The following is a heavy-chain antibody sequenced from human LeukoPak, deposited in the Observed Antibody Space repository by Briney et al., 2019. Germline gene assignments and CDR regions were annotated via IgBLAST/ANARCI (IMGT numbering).Heavy chain of an antibody. CDR2: ISAYNGNT. J-gene: IGHJ4*02. D-gene: IGHD1-7*01. CDR3: ARELPGTTSGDY. CDR1: GYTFTSYG. Sequence: ASVKVSCKASGYTFTSYGISWVRPAPGQGLEWMGWISAYNGNTNYAQKLQGRVTMTTDTSTSTANMELRSLRSDDTAVYYCARELPGTTSGDYWGQGTLVTVSS. V-gene: IGHV1-18*01.